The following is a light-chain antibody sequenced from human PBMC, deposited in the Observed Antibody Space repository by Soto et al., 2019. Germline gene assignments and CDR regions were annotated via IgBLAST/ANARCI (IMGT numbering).Light chain of an antibody. Sequence: DIQMTQSPSTLSASVGDRVTITCRASQTISSWLAWYQQKPGKAPKLLIYKASTLESGVPSRFSGSGSGTDFPLTVTSLQHEDFATYYCQQYSYYATFGQGTKVEIK. CDR2: KAS. CDR3: QQYSYYAT. V-gene: IGKV1-5*03. CDR1: QTISSW. J-gene: IGKJ1*01.